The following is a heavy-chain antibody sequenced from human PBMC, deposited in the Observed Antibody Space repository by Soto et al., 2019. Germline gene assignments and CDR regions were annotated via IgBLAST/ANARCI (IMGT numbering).Heavy chain of an antibody. Sequence: ASVKVSCKASGYTFTSYGISWVRQAPGQGLEWMGWISAYNGNTNYAQKLQGRVTMTTDTSTSTAYMELRSLRSDDTAVYYCARRDSSWYDLYYYCYGMDVWGQGTTVTVSS. D-gene: IGHD6-13*01. V-gene: IGHV1-18*01. J-gene: IGHJ6*02. CDR2: ISAYNGNT. CDR3: ARRDSSWYDLYYYCYGMDV. CDR1: GYTFTSYG.